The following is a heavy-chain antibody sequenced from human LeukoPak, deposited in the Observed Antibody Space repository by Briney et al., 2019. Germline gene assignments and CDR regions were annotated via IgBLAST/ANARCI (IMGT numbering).Heavy chain of an antibody. CDR3: AREAVVVPAAMRDAFDI. CDR1: EYTFTSYY. V-gene: IGHV1-46*01. Sequence: ASVKVSCKASEYTFTSYYMHWVRQAPGQGLEWMGIINPSGGSTSYAQKFQGRVTMTRDTSTSTVYMELSSLRSEDTAVYYCAREAVVVPAAMRDAFDIWGQGTMVTVSS. D-gene: IGHD2-2*01. CDR2: INPSGGST. J-gene: IGHJ3*02.